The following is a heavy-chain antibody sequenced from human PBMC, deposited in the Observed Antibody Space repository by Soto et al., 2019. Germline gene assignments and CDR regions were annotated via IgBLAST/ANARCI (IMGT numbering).Heavy chain of an antibody. CDR2: IIPILGIA. D-gene: IGHD5-12*01. Sequence: QVQLVQSGAEVKKPGSSVKVSCKASGGTFSSYTISWVRQAPGQGLEWMGRIIPILGIAHYAQKFQGRVTINEDKSTSTAYLELSSLRSEDTAVYYCARGRGNHMVATPFDYWGQGTLVTVSS. V-gene: IGHV1-69*02. J-gene: IGHJ4*02. CDR3: ARGRGNHMVATPFDY. CDR1: GGTFSSYT.